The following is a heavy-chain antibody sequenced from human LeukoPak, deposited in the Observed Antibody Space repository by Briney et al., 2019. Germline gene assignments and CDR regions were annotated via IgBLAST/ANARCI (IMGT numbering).Heavy chain of an antibody. D-gene: IGHD3-10*01. CDR2: IYHSGST. Sequence: PSETLSLTCAVSGGSISSGGYSWSWIRQPPGKGLEWIGYIYHSGSTYYNPSLKSRVTMSVDRSKNQFSLKLGSVTAADTAVYYCARGVREAYGSGILNWFDPWGQGTLVTVSS. J-gene: IGHJ5*02. CDR3: ARGVREAYGSGILNWFDP. V-gene: IGHV4-30-2*01. CDR1: GGSISSGGYS.